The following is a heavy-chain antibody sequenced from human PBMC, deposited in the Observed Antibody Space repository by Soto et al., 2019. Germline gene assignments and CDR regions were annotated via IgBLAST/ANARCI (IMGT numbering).Heavy chain of an antibody. J-gene: IGHJ4*02. Sequence: GGSLRLSCAASGFTFSSYAMSWVRQAPGKGLEWVSAISGSGGSTYYADSVKGRFTISRDNSKNTLYLQMNSLRAEDTAVYYCAKGPLLPTAMVPYYFDYWGQGTLVTVSS. CDR1: GFTFSSYA. D-gene: IGHD5-18*01. V-gene: IGHV3-23*01. CDR2: ISGSGGST. CDR3: AKGPLLPTAMVPYYFDY.